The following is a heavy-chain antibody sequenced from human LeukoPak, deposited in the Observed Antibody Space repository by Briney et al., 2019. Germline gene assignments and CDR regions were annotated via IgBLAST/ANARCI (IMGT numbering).Heavy chain of an antibody. V-gene: IGHV4-39*01. CDR1: GGSISSYY. CDR3: ARREAPYYFDY. CDR2: IYYSGST. D-gene: IGHD1-26*01. Sequence: SETLSLTCTASGGSISSYYWGWIRQPPGKGLEWIGSIYYSGSTYYNPSLKSRVTISVDTSKNQFSLKLSSVTAADTAVYYCARREAPYYFDYWGQGTLVTVSS. J-gene: IGHJ4*02.